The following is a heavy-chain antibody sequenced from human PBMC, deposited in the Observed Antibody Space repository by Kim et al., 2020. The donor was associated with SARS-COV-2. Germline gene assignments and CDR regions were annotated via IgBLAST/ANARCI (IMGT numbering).Heavy chain of an antibody. Sequence: QGFPGRFVFSLDTSVSTAYLQISSLKAEDTAVYYCARDGIQLRNLYYFDYWGQGTLVTVSS. V-gene: IGHV7-4-1*02. J-gene: IGHJ4*02. D-gene: IGHD5-18*01. CDR3: ARDGIQLRNLYYFDY.